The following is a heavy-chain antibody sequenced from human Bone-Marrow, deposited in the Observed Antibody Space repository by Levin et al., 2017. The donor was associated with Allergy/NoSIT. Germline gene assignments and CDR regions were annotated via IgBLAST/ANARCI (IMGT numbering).Heavy chain of an antibody. J-gene: IGHJ4*02. V-gene: IGHV3-7*01. D-gene: IGHD6-19*01. Sequence: GGSLRLSCAASGFTFSNYGMTWVRQAPGKGLEWVANIKQDGTEKNYVDSVKGRFTISRDNANDALHLQMSSLRVEDTAVYFCARKYSSAWCFDYWGQGILVAVS. CDR1: GFTFSNYG. CDR2: IKQDGTEK. CDR3: ARKYSSAWCFDY.